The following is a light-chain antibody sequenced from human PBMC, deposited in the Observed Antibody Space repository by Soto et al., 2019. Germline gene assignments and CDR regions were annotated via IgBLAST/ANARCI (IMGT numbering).Light chain of an antibody. CDR2: DVN. Sequence: QSALTQSPSASGSPGQSVTISCTGTPSDVGGSNSVSWYQQHPGKAPNLMIYDVNKRPSGVPDRFSGSKSGNTASLTVSGLQAADEAYYFCSSYAPSDVVFGGGTKVTVL. CDR3: SSYAPSDVV. J-gene: IGLJ2*01. V-gene: IGLV2-8*01. CDR1: PSDVGGSNS.